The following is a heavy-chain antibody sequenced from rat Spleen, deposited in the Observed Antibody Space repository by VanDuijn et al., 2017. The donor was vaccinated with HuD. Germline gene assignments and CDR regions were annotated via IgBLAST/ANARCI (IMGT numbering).Heavy chain of an antibody. Sequence: QVQLKESGPGLVQPSQTLSLTCTVAGFSLTSYNVHWVRQPPGKGLEWMGVMWSGGNTDYNSALKSRLNISRDTSKNQVFLKMNSLQSEDTTTYYCARGRIGHWYFDFWGPGTMVTVSS. V-gene: IGHV2-45*01. CDR2: MWSGGNT. J-gene: IGHJ1*01. CDR3: ARGRIGHWYFDF. CDR1: GFSLTSYN. D-gene: IGHD1-6*01.